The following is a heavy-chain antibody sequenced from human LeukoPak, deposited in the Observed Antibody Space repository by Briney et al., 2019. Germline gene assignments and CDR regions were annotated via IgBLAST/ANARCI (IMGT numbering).Heavy chain of an antibody. J-gene: IGHJ4*02. CDR1: RLTVSTNF. V-gene: IGHV3-66*01. D-gene: IGHD3-22*01. Sequence: PGGSLRLSCAASRLTVSTNFMSWVRQAPGKGLEWVSVLYSSGRTEYADSVKGRFTISRDNSKNTLYLQMNSLRAEDTAVYYCAKEGERGSYYDSSGYYISYFDYWGQGTLVTVSS. CDR3: AKEGERGSYYDSSGYYISYFDY. CDR2: LYSSGRT.